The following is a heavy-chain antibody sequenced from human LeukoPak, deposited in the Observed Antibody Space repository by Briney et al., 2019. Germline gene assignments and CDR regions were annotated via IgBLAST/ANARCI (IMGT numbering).Heavy chain of an antibody. CDR3: ARDATAMVISY. D-gene: IGHD5-18*01. CDR1: GYTFTGYY. Sequence: ASVKVSCKASGYTFTGYYIHWVRQAPGQGLEWMGIINPSGGSTSYAQKFQGRVTMTRDMSTSTVYMELSSLRSEDTAVYYCARDATAMVISYWGQGTLVTVSS. V-gene: IGHV1-46*01. J-gene: IGHJ4*02. CDR2: INPSGGST.